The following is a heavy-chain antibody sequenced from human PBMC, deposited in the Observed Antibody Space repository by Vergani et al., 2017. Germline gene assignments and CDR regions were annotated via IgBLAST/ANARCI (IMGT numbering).Heavy chain of an antibody. Sequence: QVQLRQWGAGLVKPSETLSLTCAVYGGSFSGYYWSWIRQPPGKGLEWIGEINHSGSTNYNPSLKSRVTISVDTSKNQFSLKLSSVTAADTAVYYCARAPLGYFGVVIRIPYMDVWGKGTTVTVSS. J-gene: IGHJ6*03. CDR1: GGSFSGYY. D-gene: IGHD3-3*01. CDR3: ARAPLGYFGVVIRIPYMDV. V-gene: IGHV4-34*02. CDR2: INHSGST.